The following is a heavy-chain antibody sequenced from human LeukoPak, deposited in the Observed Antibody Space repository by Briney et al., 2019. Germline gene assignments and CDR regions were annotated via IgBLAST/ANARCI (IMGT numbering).Heavy chain of an antibody. CDR3: ARNNWNWDFDY. D-gene: IGHD1-1*01. V-gene: IGHV1-2*02. J-gene: IGHJ4*02. Sequence: GASVNVSCKASGYTFTGYYMHWVRQAPGRGPEWVGWINPNSGGTNYAQKFQGRVTMTRDTSISTAYMDLSRLRSDDTAVYYCARNNWNWDFDYWGQGTLVTVSS. CDR2: INPNSGGT. CDR1: GYTFTGYY.